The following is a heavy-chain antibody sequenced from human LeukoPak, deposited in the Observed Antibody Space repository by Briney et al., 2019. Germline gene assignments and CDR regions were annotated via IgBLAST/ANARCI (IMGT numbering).Heavy chain of an antibody. CDR3: ARVSVAGTTATHYYFDY. V-gene: IGHV4-38-2*02. CDR2: IYHSGST. Sequence: KPSETLSLTCTVSGYSISSGYYWGWIRQPPGKGLEWIGSIYHSGSTYYNPSLKSRVTISVDTSKNQFSLKLSSVTAADTAVYYCARVSVAGTTATHYYFDYWGQGTLVTVSS. CDR1: GYSISSGYY. J-gene: IGHJ4*02. D-gene: IGHD6-19*01.